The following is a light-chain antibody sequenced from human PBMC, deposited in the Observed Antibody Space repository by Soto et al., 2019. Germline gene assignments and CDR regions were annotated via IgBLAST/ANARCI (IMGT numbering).Light chain of an antibody. CDR3: MQGTHWPIT. CDR1: QSLVHSDGIAY. V-gene: IGKV2-30*02. Sequence: LMTQTPLSLSIIPGQPASISCRSNQSLVHSDGIAYFSWFQQRPGRSPRRLIYKVSNRDSGVPDRFSGSGSGTDFALKISRVEAEDVGVYYCMQGTHWPITFGQGTRLEIK. J-gene: IGKJ5*01. CDR2: KVS.